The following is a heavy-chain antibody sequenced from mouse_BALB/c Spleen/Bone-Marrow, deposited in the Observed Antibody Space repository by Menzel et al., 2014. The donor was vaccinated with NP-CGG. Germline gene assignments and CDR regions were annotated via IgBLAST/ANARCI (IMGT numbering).Heavy chain of an antibody. Sequence: VMLVESGPGLVAPSQSLSITCTVSGFSLTGYGLNWVRQPPGKGLEWLGMIWGDGRTDYNSALKSRLSISKDNSKSQVFLKMNSLQIDDTARYYCARDAYRNDGYAMDYWGQGTSVTVSS. D-gene: IGHD2-14*01. CDR1: GFSLTGYG. CDR2: IWGDGRT. CDR3: ARDAYRNDGYAMDY. J-gene: IGHJ4*01. V-gene: IGHV2-6-7*01.